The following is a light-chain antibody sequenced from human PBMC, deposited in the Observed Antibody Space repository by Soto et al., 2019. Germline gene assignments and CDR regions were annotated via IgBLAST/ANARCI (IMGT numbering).Light chain of an antibody. CDR2: RNN. Sequence: QSVLTQPPSRSGTPGQRVTISCSGSNSNIGSNSVYWYQQLPGTAPKLLIYRNNQRPSGVPDRFSGSKSGTSASLAISGLRSEDEADYYCAAWDDSLSGLFGTGTKVTVL. CDR1: NSNIGSNS. V-gene: IGLV1-47*01. CDR3: AAWDDSLSGL. J-gene: IGLJ1*01.